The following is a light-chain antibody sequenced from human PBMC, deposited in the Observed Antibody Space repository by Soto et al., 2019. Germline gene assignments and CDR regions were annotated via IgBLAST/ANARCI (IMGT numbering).Light chain of an antibody. V-gene: IGKV3-15*01. Sequence: VMRQSPATRSVSPGERATLSCRASESVSTNLAWYQQRPGQAPRLVIYGASTRATGIPARFSGSGSGTDFTLTISSLEPEDFAVYYCQQRSNWPLTFGGGTKVDI. J-gene: IGKJ4*01. CDR2: GAS. CDR1: ESVSTN. CDR3: QQRSNWPLT.